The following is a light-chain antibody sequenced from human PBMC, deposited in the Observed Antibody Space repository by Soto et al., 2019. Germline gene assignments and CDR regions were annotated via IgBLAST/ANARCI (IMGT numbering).Light chain of an antibody. CDR3: QRYNTASFT. V-gene: IGKV1-27*01. CDR1: KDIRNY. J-gene: IGKJ3*01. CDR2: AAY. Sequence: DIQMTQSPSSLSASVGDRVTITCRASKDIRNYLAWYQQRTGQVHKLLINAAYTLDPGVPSRFSGSGSGTDFTLTISSLQPEDVATYYCQRYNTASFTFGPGTKVDIK.